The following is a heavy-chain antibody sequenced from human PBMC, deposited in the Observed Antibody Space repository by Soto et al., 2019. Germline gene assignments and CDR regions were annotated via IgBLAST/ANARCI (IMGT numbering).Heavy chain of an antibody. J-gene: IGHJ4*02. Sequence: DVQVVQSGGGLVQPGGSLKLSCAASGFAFNDSAMHWVRQASGKGLEWVARVRSKTNNYATAYPVSVRGRFTVSRDDSMGNTYLQLHSLKSEDTAMYYCTNNFVWGQGVLVTVSS. CDR3: TNNFV. CDR1: GFAFNDSA. D-gene: IGHD2-15*01. V-gene: IGHV3-73*01. CDR2: VRSKTNNYAT.